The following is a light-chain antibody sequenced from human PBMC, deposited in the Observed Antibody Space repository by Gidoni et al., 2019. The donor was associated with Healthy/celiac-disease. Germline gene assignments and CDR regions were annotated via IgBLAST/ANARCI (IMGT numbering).Light chain of an antibody. V-gene: IGKV1-9*01. CDR2: AAS. CDR1: QGLSSY. Sequence: IQLTQSPSFLSASVRDRVTITCRASQGLSSYLAWYQQKPGKAPQLLIYAASTLQRAVPSRFSRSGSGTAFTLTISSLQPEDFATYYCQQLNSYPITFGQXTRLEIK. CDR3: QQLNSYPIT. J-gene: IGKJ5*01.